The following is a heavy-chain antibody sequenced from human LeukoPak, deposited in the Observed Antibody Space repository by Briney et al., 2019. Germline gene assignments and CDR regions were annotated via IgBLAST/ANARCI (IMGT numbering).Heavy chain of an antibody. V-gene: IGHV3-23*01. Sequence: GGSLRLSCAASGFTFSIYAMSWVRQAPGKGLEWVSAISGSGGNTYYADSVKGRFTISRDNSKNTLYLQMNSLRAEDTAVYYCARGSGSYYLDFDYWGQGTLVTVSS. J-gene: IGHJ4*02. CDR1: GFTFSIYA. D-gene: IGHD3-10*01. CDR3: ARGSGSYYLDFDY. CDR2: ISGSGGNT.